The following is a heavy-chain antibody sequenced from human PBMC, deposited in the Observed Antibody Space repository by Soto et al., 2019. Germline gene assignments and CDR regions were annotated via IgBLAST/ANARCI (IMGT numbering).Heavy chain of an antibody. CDR2: IYSGGST. J-gene: IGHJ4*02. Sequence: EVQLVESGGGLVQPGGSLRLSCAASGFSVSNNYMSWVRQAPGRGLEWVSVIYSGGSTYYTDSVKGRFTISRDNSKNTLFIEMNSLRAEDTAVYYCARDYWGGGANWGQGTLVTVSS. CDR3: ARDYWGGGAN. D-gene: IGHD3-10*01. CDR1: GFSVSNNY. V-gene: IGHV3-66*01.